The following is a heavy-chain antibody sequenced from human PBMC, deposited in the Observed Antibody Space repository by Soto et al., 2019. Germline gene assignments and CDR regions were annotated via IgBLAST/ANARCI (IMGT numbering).Heavy chain of an antibody. V-gene: IGHV4-4*02. J-gene: IGHJ4*02. D-gene: IGHD1-26*01. Sequence: QVHLEESGPGLVKPSETLSLTCDVSGGSITTSDWWTWFRQPPGKGLEWIGEVFHSGSTTYNPSLDGRATISVDKSKNQFSLKLISVTAADTALYYCAKSWELKRSFAHWGKGTLVIVSP. CDR3: AKSWELKRSFAH. CDR2: VFHSGST. CDR1: GGSITTSDW.